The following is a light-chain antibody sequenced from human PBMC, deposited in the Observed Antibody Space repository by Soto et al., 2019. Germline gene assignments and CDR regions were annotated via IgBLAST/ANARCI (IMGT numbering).Light chain of an antibody. Sequence: DIQMTQSPSTLSASVGDRVTLTCRASETINTLWDWYQKKPGKAPKLLIYEASSLQSGVPSRFSGSGSGTEFTTTVSSLQYDDFAPYYCQPYYTYPWTFGQGSKVE. CDR3: QPYYTYPWT. V-gene: IGKV1-5*03. CDR1: ETINTL. J-gene: IGKJ1*01. CDR2: EAS.